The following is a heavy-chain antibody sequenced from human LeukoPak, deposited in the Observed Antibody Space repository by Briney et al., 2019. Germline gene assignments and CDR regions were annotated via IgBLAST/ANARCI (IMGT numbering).Heavy chain of an antibody. V-gene: IGHV4-59*01. Sequence: SETLSLTRTVSGGSISNYYWTWIRQPPGKGLEWIGCIYYSGSTNYNPSLKSRVTISVDTSKNQFSLKLISMTAADTAVYYCARGSGSYSDYFDYWGQGTLVTVSS. CDR2: IYYSGST. D-gene: IGHD1-26*01. CDR1: GGSISNYY. CDR3: ARGSGSYSDYFDY. J-gene: IGHJ4*02.